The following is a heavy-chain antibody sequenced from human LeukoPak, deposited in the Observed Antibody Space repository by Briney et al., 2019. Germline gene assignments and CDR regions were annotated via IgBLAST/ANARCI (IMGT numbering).Heavy chain of an antibody. J-gene: IGHJ4*02. Sequence: SETLSLTCPVSGGSISGYYWSWIRQPAGKGPEWIGRIYISGSTNYNSSLKSRVTMSIDVSRNQFSLRLTSVTAADTAIYYCARARPSDYYDCFDYWGQGTLVTVSS. CDR1: GGSISGYY. CDR3: ARARPSDYYDCFDY. V-gene: IGHV4-4*07. D-gene: IGHD3-9*01. CDR2: IYISGST.